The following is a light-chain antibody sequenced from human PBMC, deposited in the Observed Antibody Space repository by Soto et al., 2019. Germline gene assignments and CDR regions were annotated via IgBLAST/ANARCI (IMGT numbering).Light chain of an antibody. Sequence: EIVMTQSPATLSVSPGERATLSCRASQSVSSNLAWYQQKPGQAPRLLIYGASTRATGIPARFSGSGSGTEFTLTISSLQSEDSAVYYCQQYNNWPREFTFGPGTKVDIK. V-gene: IGKV3-15*01. CDR2: GAS. CDR3: QQYNNWPREFT. CDR1: QSVSSN. J-gene: IGKJ3*01.